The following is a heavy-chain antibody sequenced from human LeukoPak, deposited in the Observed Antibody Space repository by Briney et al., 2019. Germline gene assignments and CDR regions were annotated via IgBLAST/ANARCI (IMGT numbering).Heavy chain of an antibody. CDR3: ASADHSSSWHRGGDLDY. CDR2: IYYSGST. V-gene: IGHV4-39*07. Sequence: SETLSLTCTVSGGSLSSSSYYWGWLLQPPGKGLGWIGSIYYSGSTYYNASLKSRVTISVDTSKNQFSLTLSSVTAADTAVYYCASADHSSSWHRGGDLDYWGQGTLVTISS. D-gene: IGHD6-13*01. J-gene: IGHJ4*02. CDR1: GGSLSSSSYY.